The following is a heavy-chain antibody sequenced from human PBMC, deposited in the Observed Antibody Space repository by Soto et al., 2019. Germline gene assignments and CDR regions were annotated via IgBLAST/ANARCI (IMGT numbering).Heavy chain of an antibody. CDR2: IYWNDDK. CDR3: AHRHELGSFDI. J-gene: IGHJ3*02. CDR1: GFSLSTRAVG. Sequence: EXGPTLVNPTPSLTLTGTFSGFSLSTRAVGVGWIRQPPGKALEWLALIYWNDDKRYSPSLKNRLTITKDTSKNHVVLTMTNMDPVDTATYYCAHRHELGSFDIWGQGSKVTVSS. V-gene: IGHV2-5*01. D-gene: IGHD1-26*01.